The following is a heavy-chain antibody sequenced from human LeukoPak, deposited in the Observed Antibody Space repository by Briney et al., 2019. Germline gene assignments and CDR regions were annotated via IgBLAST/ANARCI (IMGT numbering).Heavy chain of an antibody. CDR1: GGSFSGYY. D-gene: IGHD4-17*01. J-gene: IGHJ6*02. CDR2: IYTSGST. CDR3: ARDGPLDYGDYYGMDV. V-gene: IGHV4-4*07. Sequence: SETLSLTCAVYGGSFSGYYWSWIRQPAGKGLEWIGRIYTSGSTNYNPSLKSRVTISVDTSKNQFSLKLSSVTAADTAVYYCARDGPLDYGDYYGMDVWGQGTTVTVSS.